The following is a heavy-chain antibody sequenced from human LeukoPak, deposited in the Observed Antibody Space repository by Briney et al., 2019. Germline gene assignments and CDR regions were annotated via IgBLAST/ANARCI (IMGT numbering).Heavy chain of an antibody. CDR1: GYTFTGYY. J-gene: IGHJ4*02. CDR3: ARAGQHGGVFDY. V-gene: IGHV1-2*02. CDR2: INPNSGGT. Sequence: ASVKVSCKASGYTFTGYYMHWVRQAPGQGLGWMGWINPNSGGTNYAQKFQGRVTMTRDTSISTAYMELSRLRSDDTAVYYCARAGQHGGVFDYWGQGTLVTVSS. D-gene: IGHD3-10*01.